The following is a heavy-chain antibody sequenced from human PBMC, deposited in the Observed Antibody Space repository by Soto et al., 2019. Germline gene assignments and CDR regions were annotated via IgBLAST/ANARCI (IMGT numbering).Heavy chain of an antibody. CDR3: ARGGISHWAYFYYMDV. CDR2: IFYSGSI. CDR1: GVSISSYY. J-gene: IGHJ6*03. D-gene: IGHD2-21*01. Sequence: SETLSLTCTFSGVSISSYYWILIRQPPGKGLEWIGYIFYSGSINYNPSLKSRVTMSVDTSKNQFSLTLNSVTAADTATYYCARGGISHWAYFYYMDVWDRGTTVTVSS. V-gene: IGHV4-59*12.